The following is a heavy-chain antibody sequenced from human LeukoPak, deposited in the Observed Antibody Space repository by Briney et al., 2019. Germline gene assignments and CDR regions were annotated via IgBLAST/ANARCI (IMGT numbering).Heavy chain of an antibody. CDR3: AKDRGTAMASFDY. D-gene: IGHD5-18*01. Sequence: GGSLRLSCAASGFTFSSYAMSWVRPAPGKGLEWVSAISGSGGNTYYADSVKGRFTISRDNSKNTLYLQMNSLRAEDTAVYYCAKDRGTAMASFDYWGQGTLVTVSS. V-gene: IGHV3-23*01. CDR1: GFTFSSYA. J-gene: IGHJ4*02. CDR2: ISGSGGNT.